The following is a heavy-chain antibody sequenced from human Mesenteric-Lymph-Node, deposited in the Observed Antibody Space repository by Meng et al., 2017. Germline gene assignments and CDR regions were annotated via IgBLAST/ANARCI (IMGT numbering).Heavy chain of an antibody. D-gene: IGHD4-23*01. CDR2: IKSDNNGGTA. J-gene: IGHJ4*02. CDR3: TADWPGNCALIDY. Sequence: GESLKISCAASGFTFNKSWMGWVRQAPGKGLEWVGRIKSDNNGGTADFAAPVKGRFTISRDDSKNTLYLQMNSLKTEDTGVYYCTADWPGNCALIDYWGQGTLVTVSS. CDR1: GFTFNKSW. V-gene: IGHV3-15*01.